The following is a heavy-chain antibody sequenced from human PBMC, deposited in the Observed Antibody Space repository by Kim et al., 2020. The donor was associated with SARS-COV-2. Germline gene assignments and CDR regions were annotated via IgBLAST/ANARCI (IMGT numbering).Heavy chain of an antibody. Sequence: GGSLRLSCAASGFTFSSYWMHWVRQAPGKGLVWVSRINSDGSSTSYADSVKGRFTISRDNAKNTLYLQMNSLRAEDTAVYYCARELRGYSSSSLHIYYYGMDVWGQGTTVTVSS. CDR2: INSDGSST. D-gene: IGHD6-6*01. CDR1: GFTFSSYW. V-gene: IGHV3-74*01. CDR3: ARELRGYSSSSLHIYYYGMDV. J-gene: IGHJ6*02.